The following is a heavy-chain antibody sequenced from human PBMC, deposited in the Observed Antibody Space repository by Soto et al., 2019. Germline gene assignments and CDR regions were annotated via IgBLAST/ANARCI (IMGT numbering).Heavy chain of an antibody. J-gene: IGHJ2*01. CDR3: ARGRYFATTHRQWWYFDF. Sequence: QVKLVQSGPEVKRPGASVKVSCKASGYTFITSGINWVRQTPGQGLEWMGWISPANGDKKYAQNFKGRVTLTSETSTDTVYMELTNLRSDDTAVYFCARGRYFATTHRQWWYFDFWGRGTLVTVSS. CDR1: GYTFITSG. CDR2: ISPANGDK. V-gene: IGHV1-18*01. D-gene: IGHD3-10*01.